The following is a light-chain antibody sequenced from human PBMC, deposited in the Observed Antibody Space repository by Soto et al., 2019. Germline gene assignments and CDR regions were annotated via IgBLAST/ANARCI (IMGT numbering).Light chain of an antibody. J-gene: IGKJ2*01. Sequence: DIQMTQSPSSMSASVGDRVTISCRASQSISTFLNWYQQKPGKAPKLLIYAASTLQSGVPSRFSGSRSGTDFTLTINSLQHEDFETYYCQQSNITPKTFGQGTKLEIK. CDR1: QSISTF. CDR3: QQSNITPKT. V-gene: IGKV1-39*01. CDR2: AAS.